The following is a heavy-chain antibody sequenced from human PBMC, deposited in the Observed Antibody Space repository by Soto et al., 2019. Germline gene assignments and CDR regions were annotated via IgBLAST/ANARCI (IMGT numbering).Heavy chain of an antibody. D-gene: IGHD3-9*01. CDR1: GFTFSSYS. V-gene: IGHV3-21*01. CDR2: ISSSSSYI. J-gene: IGHJ5*02. Sequence: EVQLVESGGGLVKPGGSLRLSCAASGFTFSSYSMNWVRQAPGKGLEWVSSISSSSSYIYYADSVKGRFTISRDNAKNSLYLQMNSLRAEDTAVYYCARETKYYDILTGRLYNWFDPWGQGTLVTVSS. CDR3: ARETKYYDILTGRLYNWFDP.